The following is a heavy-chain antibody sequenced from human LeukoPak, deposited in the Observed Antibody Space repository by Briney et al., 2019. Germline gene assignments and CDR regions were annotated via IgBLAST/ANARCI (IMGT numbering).Heavy chain of an antibody. Sequence: SETLSLTCAVSGGSISSFNWWSWVRQPPGKGLEWIGEIYHSGSTNYNPSLKSRVTISVGKSTNQFSLKLSSVTAADTAVYYCARRARYYYDSSSLAGARVGTVIPYYYYYMDVWGKGTTVTISS. V-gene: IGHV4-4*02. CDR2: IYHSGST. D-gene: IGHD3-22*01. CDR3: ARRARYYYDSSSLAGARVGTVIPYYYYYMDV. J-gene: IGHJ6*03. CDR1: GGSISSFNW.